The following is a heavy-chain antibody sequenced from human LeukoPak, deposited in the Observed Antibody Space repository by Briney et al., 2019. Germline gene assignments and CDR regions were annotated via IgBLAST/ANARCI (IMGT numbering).Heavy chain of an antibody. D-gene: IGHD6-19*01. CDR1: GFTFSNYW. V-gene: IGHV3-21*01. CDR3: ARDPYSSGWYKDAFDI. Sequence: GGSLRLSCTVSGFTFSNYWMSWVRQAPGKGLEWVSSISGSSSYINYADSVKGRFTISRDNAQNSLSLQLNSLRAEDTAVYYCARDPYSSGWYKDAFDIWGQGTMVTVSS. CDR2: ISGSSSYI. J-gene: IGHJ3*02.